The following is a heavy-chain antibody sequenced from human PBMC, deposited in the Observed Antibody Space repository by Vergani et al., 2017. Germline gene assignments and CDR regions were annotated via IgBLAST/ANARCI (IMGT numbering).Heavy chain of an antibody. D-gene: IGHD2-2*01. CDR1: GGSFSGYY. CDR2: INHSGNT. V-gene: IGHV4-34*01. Sequence: QVQLQQWGAGLLKPSETLSLTCAVYGGSFSGYYWSWIRQPPGRGLEWIGEINHSGNTNYNPSLKSRVTISVDTSKNQFSLELSSVTAADTAVYYCARRQSYCSSTSCYYEHSYYMDVWGKGTTVTVSS. J-gene: IGHJ6*03. CDR3: ARRQSYCSSTSCYYEHSYYMDV.